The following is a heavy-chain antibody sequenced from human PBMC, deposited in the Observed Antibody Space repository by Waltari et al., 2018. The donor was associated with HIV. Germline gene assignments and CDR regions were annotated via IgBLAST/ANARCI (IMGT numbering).Heavy chain of an antibody. J-gene: IGHJ5*02. CDR2: MNPNSGNT. CDR3: VRGIRRDCYWFDP. D-gene: IGHD2-21*02. CDR1: GYTFTSYD. Sequence: QVQLVQSGAEVKKPGASLKVSCKASGYTFTSYDINWVRQAPGQGLEWMGWMNPNSGNTGYAQKFQGRVTMTRNTSISTAYMELSSLRSEDTAVYYCVRGIRRDCYWFDPWGQGTLVTVSS. V-gene: IGHV1-8*01.